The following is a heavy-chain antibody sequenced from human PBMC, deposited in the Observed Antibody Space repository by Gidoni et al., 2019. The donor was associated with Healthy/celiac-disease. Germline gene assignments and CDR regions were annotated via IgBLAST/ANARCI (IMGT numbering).Heavy chain of an antibody. CDR2: ISGRVGST. CDR1: GFTFSSYA. Sequence: EVQLVESGGGLVQPGGSLRLSCAASGFTFSSYAMSWVRQGPGKGLEWVSAISGRVGSTSYADSVKGRFTISRDNSKNTLYLQMNSLRAEDTAVYYCAKDFFEELLSLEYNWFDPWGQGTLVTVSS. D-gene: IGHD3-10*01. V-gene: IGHV3-23*04. J-gene: IGHJ5*02. CDR3: AKDFFEELLSLEYNWFDP.